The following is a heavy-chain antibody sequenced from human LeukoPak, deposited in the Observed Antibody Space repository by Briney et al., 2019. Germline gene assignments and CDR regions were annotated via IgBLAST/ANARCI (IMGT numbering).Heavy chain of an antibody. Sequence: GGSLRLSCAASGFTFRSYSMNWVRQAPGKGLEWVSAIDPSSTYIYYADSVKGRFTISRDNAKNSLYLQMNSLRAEDTAVYYCARVRGDGYEAFDYWGQGTLVTVSS. D-gene: IGHD5-12*01. CDR1: GFTFRSYS. CDR3: ARVRGDGYEAFDY. CDR2: IDPSSTYI. V-gene: IGHV3-21*01. J-gene: IGHJ4*02.